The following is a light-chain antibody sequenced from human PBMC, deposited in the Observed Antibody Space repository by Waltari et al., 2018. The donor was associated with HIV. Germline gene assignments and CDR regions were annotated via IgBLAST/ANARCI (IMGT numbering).Light chain of an antibody. CDR1: QSISSY. V-gene: IGKV1-39*01. CDR3: QQSYSTPWT. CDR2: AAS. Sequence: DIQMTQSPSSLSASVGDRVTITRRASQSISSYLNWYQQKPGKAPKLLIYAASSLQSGVTSSVSRSGSGTDYTLTISSLQPEDFATYYCQQSYSTPWTFGQGTKVEIK. J-gene: IGKJ1*01.